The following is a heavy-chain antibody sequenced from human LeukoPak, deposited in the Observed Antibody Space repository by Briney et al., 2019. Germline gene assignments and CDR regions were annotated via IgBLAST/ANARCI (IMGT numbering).Heavy chain of an antibody. CDR2: IRGSGGNT. J-gene: IGHJ4*02. CDR1: GFTFSHYA. V-gene: IGHV3-23*01. D-gene: IGHD6-6*01. CDR3: ARGLAEYNRYFDY. Sequence: GGSLRLSCAASGFTFSHYAMSWVRQAPGKGLEWVSGIRGSGGNTYYADSVKGRFTISRDNAKNSLYLQMNSLRAEDTAVYYCARGLAEYNRYFDYWGQGTLVTVSS.